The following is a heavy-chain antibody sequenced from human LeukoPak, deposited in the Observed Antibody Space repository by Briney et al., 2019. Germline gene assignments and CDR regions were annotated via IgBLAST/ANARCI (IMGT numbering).Heavy chain of an antibody. Sequence: GGSLTLSCAASGFTFNSYGMHWLAPAPGKGREWVAFIRYDGSNKYYHDSVKGGFTISRANSKNQPYLQMTGLRAEATAVYYWGEDSCGGASCYSNYWGQGTLVTVSS. CDR1: GFTFNSYG. D-gene: IGHD2-15*01. CDR3: GEDSCGGASCYSNY. CDR2: IRYDGSNK. V-gene: IGHV3-30*02. J-gene: IGHJ4*02.